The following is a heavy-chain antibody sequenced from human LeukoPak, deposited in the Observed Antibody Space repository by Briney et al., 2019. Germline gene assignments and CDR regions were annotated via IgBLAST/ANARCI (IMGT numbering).Heavy chain of an antibody. V-gene: IGHV3-48*03. J-gene: IGHJ5*02. D-gene: IGHD1-7*01. Sequence: GGSLRLSCAASGFTFSSYEMNWVRQAPGKGLEWVSYISSSGSTIFYADSVKGRFTISRDNAENSLYLQMNSLRAEDTAVYYCARLERGWNYNHWGQGTLVTVSS. CDR3: ARLERGWNYNH. CDR2: ISSSGSTI. CDR1: GFTFSSYE.